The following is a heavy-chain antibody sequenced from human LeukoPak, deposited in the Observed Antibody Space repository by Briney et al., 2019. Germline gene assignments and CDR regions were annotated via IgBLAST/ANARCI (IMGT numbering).Heavy chain of an antibody. Sequence: HPGGSLRLSCAASGFTFSSYWMSWVRQAPGKGLEWVANIKQDGSEKYYVDSVKGRFTISRDNAKNSLYLQMISLRAEDTAVYYCARVLRFLEWLLFDYWGQGTLVTVSS. J-gene: IGHJ4*02. CDR2: IKQDGSEK. D-gene: IGHD3-3*01. CDR1: GFTFSSYW. V-gene: IGHV3-7*01. CDR3: ARVLRFLEWLLFDY.